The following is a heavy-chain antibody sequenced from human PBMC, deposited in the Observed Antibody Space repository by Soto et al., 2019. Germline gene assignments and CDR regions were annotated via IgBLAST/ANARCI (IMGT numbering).Heavy chain of an antibody. CDR2: IWDDGSKK. Sequence: QVQVVESGGGVVQPGRSLRLSCAASGFTFSSFGMHWVRQAPGKGLEWVSLIWDDGSKKSNGDSVKGRFTISRDNSRNTVYLRINSLRADDTAVYYCARDAPYYSRWSGYYTSRNGIEVWRQGPTVTVPS. CDR3: ARDAPYYSRWSGYYTSRNGIEV. J-gene: IGHJ6*02. D-gene: IGHD3-3*01. CDR1: GFTFSSFG. V-gene: IGHV3-33*01.